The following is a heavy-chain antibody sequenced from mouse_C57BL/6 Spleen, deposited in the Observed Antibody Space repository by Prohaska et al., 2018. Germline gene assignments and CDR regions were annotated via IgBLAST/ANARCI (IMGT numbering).Heavy chain of an antibody. CDR3: ATDRHAMDY. Sequence: EVQLQQSGPELVKPGASVKISCKASGYTFTDYYMNWVKQSHGKSLEWIGDINPNNGGTSYNQKFKGKATLTVDKSSSTAYMELRSLTSEDSAVYYCATDRHAMDYWGQGTSVTVSS. J-gene: IGHJ4*01. V-gene: IGHV1-26*01. CDR2: INPNNGGT. CDR1: GYTFTDYY.